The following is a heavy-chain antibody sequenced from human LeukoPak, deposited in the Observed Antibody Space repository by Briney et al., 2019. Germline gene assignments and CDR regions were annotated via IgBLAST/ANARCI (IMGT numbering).Heavy chain of an antibody. V-gene: IGHV3-30-3*01. J-gene: IGHJ4*02. Sequence: GGSLRLSCAASGFTFSSYAMHWVRQAPDKGLEWVAVISYDGSNKYYADSVKGRFTISRDNSENTLYLQMNSLRSEDTAVYYCARGPLTGKWPDMGFDYWSQGTLVTVSS. D-gene: IGHD3-9*01. CDR3: ARGPLTGKWPDMGFDY. CDR2: ISYDGSNK. CDR1: GFTFSSYA.